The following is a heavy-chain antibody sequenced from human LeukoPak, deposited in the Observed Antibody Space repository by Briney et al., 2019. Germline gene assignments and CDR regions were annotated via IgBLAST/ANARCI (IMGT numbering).Heavy chain of an antibody. CDR3: ARIPFPLYGSGSYHFDY. CDR1: GGSISGYY. D-gene: IGHD3-10*01. Sequence: PSETLSLTCSVSGGSISGYYWSWIRQPPGKGLEWIGYIYYSGSTYYNPSLKSRVTISVDTSKNQFSLKLSSVTAADTAVYYCARIPFPLYGSGSYHFDYWGQGTLVTVSS. CDR2: IYYSGST. V-gene: IGHV4-59*01. J-gene: IGHJ4*02.